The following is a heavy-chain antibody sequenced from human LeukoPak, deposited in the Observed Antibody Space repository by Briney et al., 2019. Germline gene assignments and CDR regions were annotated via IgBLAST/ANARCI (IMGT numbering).Heavy chain of an antibody. J-gene: IGHJ4*02. Sequence: SETLSLTCTVSGGSISRHYWSWIRQPPGKGLEWIGYIYYSGSTNYNPSLKSRVTISVDTSKNQFSLKLSSVTAADTAVYYCARGIAAAGTYRTYYFDYWGQGTLVTVSS. D-gene: IGHD6-13*01. CDR1: GGSISRHY. CDR2: IYYSGST. CDR3: ARGIAAAGTYRTYYFDY. V-gene: IGHV4-59*11.